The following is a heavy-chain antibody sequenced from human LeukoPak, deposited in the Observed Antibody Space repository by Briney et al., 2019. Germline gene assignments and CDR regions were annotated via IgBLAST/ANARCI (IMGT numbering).Heavy chain of an antibody. CDR2: IYSGGST. D-gene: IGHD1-26*01. CDR3: AKDLRSASGSGSYPGEYLFDY. V-gene: IGHV3-53*01. J-gene: IGHJ4*02. CDR1: GFTVSSNY. Sequence: GGSLRLSCAASGFTVSSNYMSWVRQAPGKGLEWVSVIYSGGSTYYADSVKGRFTISRDNSKNTLYLQMNSLRAEDTAVYYCAKDLRSASGSGSYPGEYLFDYWGQGTLVTVSS.